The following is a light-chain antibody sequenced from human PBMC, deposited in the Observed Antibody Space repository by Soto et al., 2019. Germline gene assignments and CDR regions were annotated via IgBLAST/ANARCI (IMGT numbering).Light chain of an antibody. CDR2: AAS. CDR3: QQYNSYPYT. CDR1: HRISNY. Sequence: IQMTQSPSSLSASVGDRVTITCRASHRISNYLAWFQQQPGKAPKSLIYAASNLQSGVPSKFIGSGSGTDFILTIISLQPEDFATYYCQQYNSYPYTFGQGTKVEI. V-gene: IGKV1-16*02. J-gene: IGKJ2*01.